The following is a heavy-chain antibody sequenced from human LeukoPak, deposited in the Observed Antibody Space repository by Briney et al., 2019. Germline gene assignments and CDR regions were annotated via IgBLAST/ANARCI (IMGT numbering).Heavy chain of an antibody. J-gene: IGHJ4*02. CDR1: VFTFSRCC. CDR2: INGGGCSI. CDR3: ARGGDYKNDY. Sequence: GGSLRLSCAASVFTFSRCCVQWVRGSPGEGGVWVSRINGGGCSISYADSVKGRVPIYRDNAKNTLYLEMNNLRAEDTAVYYCARGGDYKNDYWRQATLVTVSS. D-gene: IGHD4-17*01. V-gene: IGHV3-74*01.